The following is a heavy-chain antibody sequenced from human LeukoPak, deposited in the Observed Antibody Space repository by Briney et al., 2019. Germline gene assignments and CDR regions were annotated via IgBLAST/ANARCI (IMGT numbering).Heavy chain of an antibody. CDR2: IYPDDSDT. CDR3: GRQVVRSSSGWKFGY. V-gene: IGHV5-51*01. CDR1: GYIFSHYW. J-gene: IGHJ4*02. Sequence: GESLKISCTGSGYIFSHYWIGWVRQMPGKGLEWMGIIYPDDSDTTYSPSFQGHVTISADKSISTTYLQWDSLKALDTGMYYCGRQVVRSSSGWKFGYWGQGTLVTVSS. D-gene: IGHD6-19*01.